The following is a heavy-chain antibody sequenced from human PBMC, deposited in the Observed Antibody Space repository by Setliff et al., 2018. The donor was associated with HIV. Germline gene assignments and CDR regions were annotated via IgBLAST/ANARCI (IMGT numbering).Heavy chain of an antibody. J-gene: IGHJ6*03. Sequence: PSETLSLTCDVSGDLIRNSYYYWAWIRQPAGEGLEWIGYIFYSGSTNYNPSLKSRVTISIDTSKNQFSLKLDSVTAADTAVYYCAKVVVRSRFLEWSPSRDYSYYYMDVWGKGTTVTVSS. CDR3: AKVVVRSRFLEWSPSRDYSYYYMDV. V-gene: IGHV4-61*10. CDR2: IFYSGST. D-gene: IGHD3-3*01. CDR1: GDLIRNSYYY.